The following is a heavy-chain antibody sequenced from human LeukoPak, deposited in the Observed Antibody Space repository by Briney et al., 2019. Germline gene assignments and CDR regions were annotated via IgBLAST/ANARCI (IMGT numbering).Heavy chain of an antibody. J-gene: IGHJ4*02. CDR1: GFTFSSHY. V-gene: IGHV3-23*01. D-gene: IGHD2-21*01. Sequence: GGSLRLSCAASGFTFSSHYMNWVRQAPGKGLEWVSSINTSGGSTYYADSLQGRFTISRDNSKNTLHLQMNNVRAEDTALYYCMKLPTMIIVIDTDFEYWGQGAQVTVSS. CDR3: MKLPTMIIVIDTDFEY. CDR2: INTSGGST.